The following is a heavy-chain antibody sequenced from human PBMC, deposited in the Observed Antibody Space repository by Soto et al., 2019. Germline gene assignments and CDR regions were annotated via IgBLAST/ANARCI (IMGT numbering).Heavy chain of an antibody. V-gene: IGHV1-69*04. CDR2: IIPILGIA. CDR3: ARHGYSYGGGYFDY. D-gene: IGHD5-18*01. CDR1: GYTFTSYG. J-gene: IGHJ4*02. Sequence: GASVKVSCKASGYTFTSYGISWVRQAPGQGLEWMGRIIPILGIANYAQKFQGRVTITADKSTSTAYMELNSLRAEDTAVYYCARHGYSYGGGYFDYWGQGTLVTVSS.